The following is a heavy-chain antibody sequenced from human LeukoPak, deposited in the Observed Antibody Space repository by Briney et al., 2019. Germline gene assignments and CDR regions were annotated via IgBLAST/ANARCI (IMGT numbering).Heavy chain of an antibody. J-gene: IGHJ4*02. V-gene: IGHV1-2*02. D-gene: IGHD5-18*01. CDR2: INPNSGGT. CDR3: ARDFGVVETAEDTDY. CDR1: GYTFTGYY. Sequence: ASVKVSCKASGYTFTGYYMHWVRQAPGQGLEWMGWINPNSGGTNYAQKFQGRVTMTRDTSISTAYMELCRLRSDDPAVYHCARDFGVVETAEDTDYWGQRTLVTASS.